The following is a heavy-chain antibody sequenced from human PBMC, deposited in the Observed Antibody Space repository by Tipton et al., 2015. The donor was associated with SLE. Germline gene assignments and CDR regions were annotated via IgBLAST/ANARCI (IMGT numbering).Heavy chain of an antibody. J-gene: IGHJ4*02. V-gene: IGHV4-59*01. CDR1: GGSFSGYY. CDR2: IYDSGTT. Sequence: TLSLTCTVSGGSFSGYYWNWIRQPPGKGLEWIGYIYDSGTTNFNPSLKSRVIISEDTSKNQFSLKLSSVTAADTAVYYCARDRGSGWFDFDYWGQGTLVTVSS. CDR3: ARDRGSGWFDFDY. D-gene: IGHD6-19*01.